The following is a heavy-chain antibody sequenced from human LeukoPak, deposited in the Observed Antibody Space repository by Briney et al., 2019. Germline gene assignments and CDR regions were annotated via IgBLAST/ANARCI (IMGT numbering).Heavy chain of an antibody. J-gene: IGHJ4*02. D-gene: IGHD5-18*01. Sequence: SETLSLTCTVSGGSISSYYWSWIRQPPGKGLEWIGYIYCSGSTNYNPSLKSRVTISVDTSKNQFSLKLSSVTAADTAVYYCATSPIQLWLPFDYWGQGTLVTVSS. V-gene: IGHV4-59*01. CDR1: GGSISSYY. CDR2: IYCSGST. CDR3: ATSPIQLWLPFDY.